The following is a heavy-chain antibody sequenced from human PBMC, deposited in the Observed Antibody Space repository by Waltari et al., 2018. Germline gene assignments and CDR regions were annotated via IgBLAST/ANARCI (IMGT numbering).Heavy chain of an antibody. CDR2: IYYSGST. D-gene: IGHD5-12*01. V-gene: IGHV4-59*11. J-gene: IGHJ4*02. CDR3: ASGDGYAHWSY. Sequence: QVQLQESGPGLVKPSETLSLTCTVSGGSISSHYRGWTRQPPGKGLEWIGYIYYSGSTNDNPSLKSRVNISVETSKNQCSLKLSSVTAADTAVYYCASGDGYAHWSYWGQGTLVTVSS. CDR1: GGSISSHY.